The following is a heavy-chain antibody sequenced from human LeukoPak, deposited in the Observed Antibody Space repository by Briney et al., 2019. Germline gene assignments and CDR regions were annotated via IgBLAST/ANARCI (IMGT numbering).Heavy chain of an antibody. Sequence: VGSLRLSCAASGFTFSNYEMNWVRQAPGKGLEWVSYITTSGSTIYYADSVKGRFTISRDNAKNSLYLQMNSLRAEDTAVYYCARWQNYYYYMDVWGKGTAVTVSS. CDR3: ARWQNYYYYMDV. CDR1: GFTFSNYE. J-gene: IGHJ6*03. CDR2: ITTSGSTI. V-gene: IGHV3-48*03.